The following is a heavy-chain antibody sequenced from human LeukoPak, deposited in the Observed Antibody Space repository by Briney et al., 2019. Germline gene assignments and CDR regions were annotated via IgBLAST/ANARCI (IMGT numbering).Heavy chain of an antibody. V-gene: IGHV3-49*04. D-gene: IGHD2-2*01. Sequence: GGSLRLSCAPSGFTLSRHGMHWVRQAPGKGLEWVGFLKDKAHGGTMEYAASVRGRFTISRDDSKSIAYLQMNSLKTEDTAVYYCTRGGHADYWGQGTLVTVSS. CDR3: TRGGHADY. J-gene: IGHJ4*02. CDR2: LKDKAHGGTM. CDR1: GFTLSRHG.